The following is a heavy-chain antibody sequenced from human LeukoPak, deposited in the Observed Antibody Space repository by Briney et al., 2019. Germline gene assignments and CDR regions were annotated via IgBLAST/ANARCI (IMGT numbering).Heavy chain of an antibody. D-gene: IGHD3-10*01. CDR3: ARTRNYYAGFDP. J-gene: IGHJ5*02. CDR2: IYYSGST. Sequence: PSETLSLTCTVSGGSISSSIYYWGWIRQPPGKGLEWIGYIYYSGSTYYNPSLKSRVTKSVDTSKNQFSLKLSSVTAADTAVYYCARTRNYYAGFDPWGQGTLVTVSS. V-gene: IGHV4-31*03. CDR1: GGSISSSIYY.